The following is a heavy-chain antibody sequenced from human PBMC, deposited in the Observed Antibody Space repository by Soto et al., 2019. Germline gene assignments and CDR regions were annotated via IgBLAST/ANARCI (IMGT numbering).Heavy chain of an antibody. CDR1: GGSISSYY. CDR2: IYYSGTT. Sequence: QVQLQESGPGLVKPSETLSLTCTVSGGSISSYYWSWIRQPPGKGLEWIGYIYYSGTTNYNPSLKSRVTISVDTSKNQFSLRLSSVTAADTAVYYCARHDDGGLQRIWGQGTMVTVSS. CDR3: ARHDDGGLQRI. D-gene: IGHD2-15*01. V-gene: IGHV4-59*08. J-gene: IGHJ3*02.